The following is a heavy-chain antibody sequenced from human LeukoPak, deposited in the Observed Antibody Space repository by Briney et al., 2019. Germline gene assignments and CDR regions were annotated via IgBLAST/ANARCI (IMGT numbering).Heavy chain of an antibody. CDR1: GFTFSDYY. CDR3: AKDLTYYYENSGYTFDC. CDR2: ISGSGGKT. D-gene: IGHD3-22*01. J-gene: IGHJ4*02. Sequence: GGSLRLSCAASGFTFSDYYMSWVRQAPGKGLEWISGISGSGGKTYQADSVKGRFTISRDNSRSTLYLQMNSLSAEDTAVYFCAKDLTYYYENSGYTFDCWGQGILVTVSS. V-gene: IGHV3-23*01.